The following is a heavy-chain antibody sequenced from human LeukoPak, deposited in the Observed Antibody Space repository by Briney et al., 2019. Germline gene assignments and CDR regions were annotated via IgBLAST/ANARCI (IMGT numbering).Heavy chain of an antibody. CDR2: INPNSGGT. D-gene: IGHD5-12*01. J-gene: IGHJ4*02. CDR3: ASYGGYDPGVGDY. Sequence: GASVKVSCKASGYTFAGYYMHWVRQAPGQGLEGMGWINPNSGGTNYAQKFQGRVTMTRDTSISTAYMELSRLRSDDTAVYYCASYGGYDPGVGDYWGQGTLVTVSS. CDR1: GYTFAGYY. V-gene: IGHV1-2*02.